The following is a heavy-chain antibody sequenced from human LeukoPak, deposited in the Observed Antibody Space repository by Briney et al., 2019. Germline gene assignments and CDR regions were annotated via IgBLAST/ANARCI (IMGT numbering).Heavy chain of an antibody. Sequence: GGSLRLSCTGSGFTFGTFSMNWVRQAPGKGPEWISYISSDSTTIQYVDSVKGRFITTRDNTKNSLYLQLSNLRVGDTALYYCARGTGTYYYWGQGALVSVSS. CDR2: ISSDSTTI. J-gene: IGHJ4*02. V-gene: IGHV3-48*04. CDR1: GFTFGTFS. CDR3: ARGTGTYYY. D-gene: IGHD1-26*01.